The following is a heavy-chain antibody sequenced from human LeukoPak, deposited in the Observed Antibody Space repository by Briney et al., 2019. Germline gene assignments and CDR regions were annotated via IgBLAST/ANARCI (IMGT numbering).Heavy chain of an antibody. D-gene: IGHD5-18*01. Sequence: GGSLRLSCAASGFTFSSYAMSWVRQAPGKGLEWVSGISGSDGGTYYADSVKGRFTISRDKSKNTLYLQMNSLRAEDTAVYYCARSGGYSYGVYYYYYGMDVWGQGTTVTVSS. V-gene: IGHV3-23*01. CDR2: ISGSDGGT. CDR1: GFTFSSYA. J-gene: IGHJ6*02. CDR3: ARSGGYSYGVYYYYYGMDV.